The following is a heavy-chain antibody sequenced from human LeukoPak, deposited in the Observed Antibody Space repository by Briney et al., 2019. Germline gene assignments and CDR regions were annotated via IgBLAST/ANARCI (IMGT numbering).Heavy chain of an antibody. Sequence: ASVKVSCKASGYTFTGYYMHWVRQAPGQGLEWMGWINPNSGGTNYAQKFQGRVTMTRNTSISTAYMELSSLRSEDTAVYYCARGPPIVVVVAATQVLDYWGQGTLVTVSS. CDR3: ARGPPIVVVVAATQVLDY. CDR2: INPNSGGT. V-gene: IGHV1-2*02. J-gene: IGHJ4*02. D-gene: IGHD2-15*01. CDR1: GYTFTGYY.